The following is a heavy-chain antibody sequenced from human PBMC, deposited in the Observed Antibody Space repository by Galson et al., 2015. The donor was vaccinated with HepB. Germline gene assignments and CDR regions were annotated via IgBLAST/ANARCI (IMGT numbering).Heavy chain of an antibody. CDR2: ISQIGDYT. CDR1: GFSFSTYA. CDR3: TRWDCGSDRNRCYEGV. Sequence: SLRLSCAASGFSFSTYAMHWVRQAPGTGLEYVSFISQIGDYTYYGNSVRGRFTISRVNSENTLYLHMGSLTAEDTAVYYCTRWDCGSDRNRCYEGVWGKGTTVTVSS. V-gene: IGHV3-64*01. D-gene: IGHD2-21*02. J-gene: IGHJ6*04.